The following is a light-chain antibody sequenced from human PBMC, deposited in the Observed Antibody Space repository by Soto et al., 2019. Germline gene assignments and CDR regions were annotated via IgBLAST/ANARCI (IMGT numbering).Light chain of an antibody. CDR3: VQHQSHPLS. CDR1: QGIANY. CDR2: GAA. Sequence: DIQMTQSPSAMSASVGDRVTITCRASQGIANYLAWFQQKPEKLPNRLIDGAANLQRGVPSRFSGRVSGTEVTFTIISLQPEDGVTDDCVQHQSHPLSFGGGTKV. J-gene: IGKJ4*01. V-gene: IGKV1-17*03.